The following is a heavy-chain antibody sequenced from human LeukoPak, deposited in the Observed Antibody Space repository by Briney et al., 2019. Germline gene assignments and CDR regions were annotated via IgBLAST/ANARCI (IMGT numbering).Heavy chain of an antibody. J-gene: IGHJ6*02. Sequence: ASVKVSCKASGGTFSSYAISWVRQAPGKGLEWMGGFDSEDGETIYAQKFQGRVTMTEDTSTDTAYMELSSLRSEDTAVYYCARCAYGLSYYYYGMDVWGQGTTVTVSS. CDR1: GGTFSSYA. CDR3: ARCAYGLSYYYYGMDV. CDR2: FDSEDGET. D-gene: IGHD3-10*01. V-gene: IGHV1-24*01.